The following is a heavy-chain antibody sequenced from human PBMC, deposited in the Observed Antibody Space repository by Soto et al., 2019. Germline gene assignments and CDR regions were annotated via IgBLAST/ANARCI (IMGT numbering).Heavy chain of an antibody. V-gene: IGHV3-30*18. CDR2: MSYAGSYK. CDR3: AKEIYPRTVLDSRSPWGDY. Sequence: GGSLRLSCAVSGFTFSDYGMHWVRQAPGKGLEWVAVMSYAGSYKYYADSVKGRFTISRDLSGNTLFLQMNSLRLEDTAVYFCAKEIYPRTVLDSRSPWGDYWGQGTLVTVSS. D-gene: IGHD6-6*01. CDR1: GFTFSDYG. J-gene: IGHJ4*02.